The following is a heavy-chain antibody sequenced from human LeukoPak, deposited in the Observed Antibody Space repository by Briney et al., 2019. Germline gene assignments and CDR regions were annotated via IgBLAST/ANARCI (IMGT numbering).Heavy chain of an antibody. CDR3: ARVDTAMVTFKAFDI. D-gene: IGHD5-18*01. CDR1: GGSISSSSYY. CDR2: IYYSGST. Sequence: SETLSLTCTVSGGSISSSSYYWGWIRQPPGKGLEWIGSIYYSGSTYYNPSLKSRVTISVDTSKNQFSLKLSSVTAADTAVYYCARVDTAMVTFKAFDIWGQGTMVTVSS. J-gene: IGHJ3*02. V-gene: IGHV4-39*07.